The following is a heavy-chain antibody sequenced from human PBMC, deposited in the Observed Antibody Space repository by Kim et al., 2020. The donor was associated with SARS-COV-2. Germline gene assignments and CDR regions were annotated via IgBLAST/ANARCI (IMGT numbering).Heavy chain of an antibody. Sequence: GGSLRLSCTGSGFTFGDYAMSWFRQAPGKGLEWVGLTGSKAYGGTTEYAASVKGRFTISRDDSKSIAYLQMNSLKTEDTAIYYCTRYTRQRLSPSANHPNVVEDYWGQGTLVTVSS. V-gene: IGHV3-49*03. J-gene: IGHJ4*02. CDR1: GFTFGDYA. D-gene: IGHD2-21*01. CDR3: TRYTRQRLSPSANHPNVVEDY. CDR2: TGSKAYGGTT.